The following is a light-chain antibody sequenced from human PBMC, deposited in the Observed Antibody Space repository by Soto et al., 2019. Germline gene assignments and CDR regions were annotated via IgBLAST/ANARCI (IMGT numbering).Light chain of an antibody. CDR3: QQRSNSPRT. Sequence: EIVLTQSPATLSLSPGERATLSCRASQSVSSYLAWYQQKPGQVPRLLIYDASNRANGIPARFSGSGSVTDFTLTISSLEPEDFAVDYCQQRSNSPRTFGLGTKVEIK. CDR1: QSVSSY. CDR2: DAS. J-gene: IGKJ1*01. V-gene: IGKV3-11*01.